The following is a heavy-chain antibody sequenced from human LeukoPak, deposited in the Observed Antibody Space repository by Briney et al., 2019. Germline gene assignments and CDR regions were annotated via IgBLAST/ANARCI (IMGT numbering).Heavy chain of an antibody. CDR3: ARVWPCSNGVCPDVFEY. V-gene: IGHV1-2*02. CDR1: GYTFTGYY. Sequence: ASVKVSCEASGYTFTGYYMHWVRQAPGQGLEWMGWINPNSGGTYYAQKFQGRVTMTRDTSISSAYMELSSLRSDDTAVYYCARVWPCSNGVCPDVFEYWGQGTLVTVSS. D-gene: IGHD2-8*01. J-gene: IGHJ4*02. CDR2: INPNSGGT.